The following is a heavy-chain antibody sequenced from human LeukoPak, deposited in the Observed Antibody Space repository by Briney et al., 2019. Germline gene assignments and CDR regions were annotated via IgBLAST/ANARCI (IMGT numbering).Heavy chain of an antibody. CDR2: IKQDGSEK. V-gene: IGHV3-7*01. CDR1: GFTFSSSW. Sequence: GGSLRLSCAASGFTFSSSWMSWVRQAPGKGLEWVANIKQDGSEKYYVDSVKGRFTISRDNAKNSLYLQMNSLRAEDTAVYYCARRRWLQDFGYWGQGTLVTVSS. CDR3: ARRRWLQDFGY. D-gene: IGHD5-12*01. J-gene: IGHJ4*02.